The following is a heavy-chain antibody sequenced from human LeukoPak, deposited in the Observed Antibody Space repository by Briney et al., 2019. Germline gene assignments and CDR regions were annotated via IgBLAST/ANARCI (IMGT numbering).Heavy chain of an antibody. J-gene: IGHJ4*02. Sequence: GGSLRLSCAASGFTFSSYAMTWVRQAPGKGLEWVSVISGSGGSTHYADSVKGRFTISRDDSKNTLYLQMNSLRAEDTAVYYCAKALGELSFIIDYWGQGTLVTVSS. D-gene: IGHD3-16*02. V-gene: IGHV3-23*01. CDR1: GFTFSSYA. CDR2: ISGSGGST. CDR3: AKALGELSFIIDY.